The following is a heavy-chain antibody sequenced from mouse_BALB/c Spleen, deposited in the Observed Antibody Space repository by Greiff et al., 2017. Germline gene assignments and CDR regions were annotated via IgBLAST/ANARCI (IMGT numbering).Heavy chain of an antibody. CDR2: IDPANGNT. Sequence: VQLQQSGAELVKPGASVKLSCTASGFNIKDTYMHWVKQRPEQGLEWIGRIDPANGNTKYDPKFQGKATITADTSSNTAYLQLSSLTSEDTAVYYCARGVYYDYDVWFAYWGQGTLVTVSA. CDR3: ARGVYYDYDVWFAY. D-gene: IGHD2-4*01. V-gene: IGHV14-3*02. CDR1: GFNIKDTY. J-gene: IGHJ3*01.